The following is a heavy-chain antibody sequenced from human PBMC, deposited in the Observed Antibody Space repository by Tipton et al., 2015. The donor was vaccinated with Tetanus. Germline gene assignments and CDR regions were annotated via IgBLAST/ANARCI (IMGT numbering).Heavy chain of an antibody. CDR2: IYYSGST. Sequence: TLSLTCTVSGGSISSGDFHWSWIRQPPGKGLEWIGYIYYSGSTYSNPSLKSRVTISLDTAKNHFSLRLNSVTAADTAVYYCARSHVFRLTLFGEEIPRSGRFDPWGQGTLVTVSS. D-gene: IGHD3-3*01. CDR3: ARSHVFRLTLFGEEIPRSGRFDP. V-gene: IGHV4-30-4*01. J-gene: IGHJ5*02. CDR1: GGSISSGDFH.